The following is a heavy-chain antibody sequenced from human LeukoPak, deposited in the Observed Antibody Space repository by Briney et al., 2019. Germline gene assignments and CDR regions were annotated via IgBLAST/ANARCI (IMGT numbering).Heavy chain of an antibody. V-gene: IGHV3-33*01. CDR3: ARELLWFGELGGAFDI. CDR1: GFTFSSYG. D-gene: IGHD3-10*01. J-gene: IGHJ3*02. Sequence: GRSLRLSCAASGFTFSSYGMHWVRQAPGKGLEWVAVIWYDGSNKYYADSVKGRFTISRDNSKNTLYLQMNSLRAEDTAVYYCARELLWFGELGGAFDIWGQGTMVTVSS. CDR2: IWYDGSNK.